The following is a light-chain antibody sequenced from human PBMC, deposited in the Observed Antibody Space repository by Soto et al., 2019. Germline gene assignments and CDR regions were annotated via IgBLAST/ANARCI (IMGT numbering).Light chain of an antibody. J-gene: IGKJ1*01. CDR3: QQYNSYPWT. CDR2: KAS. CDR1: HSISSW. V-gene: IGKV1-5*03. Sequence: DIQMTQSPSTLSASVGDRVTITCRASHSISSWLAWYQQKPGKAPKILIYKASSLESGVPSRFSGSGSGTEFTLTISSLQPDDFATYYGQQYNSYPWTFGQGTKVEIK.